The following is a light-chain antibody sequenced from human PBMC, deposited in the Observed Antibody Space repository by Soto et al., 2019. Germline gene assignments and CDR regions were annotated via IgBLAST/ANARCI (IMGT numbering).Light chain of an antibody. J-gene: IGKJ5*01. Sequence: EIVLTQTPLLSPVTLGQPASSSCRSSRSLVASDGNAYLTWLHQRPGQPPRPLIYKVSQRLSGVPGRFGGSGAGTDFTLHISRVEAEVVGTYFCMQATQLRTFGEGTRLEIK. CDR3: MQATQLRT. CDR1: RSLVASDGNAY. CDR2: KVS. V-gene: IGKV2-24*01.